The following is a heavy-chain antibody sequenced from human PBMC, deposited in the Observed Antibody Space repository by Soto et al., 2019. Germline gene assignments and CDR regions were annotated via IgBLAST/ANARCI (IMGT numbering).Heavy chain of an antibody. D-gene: IGHD3-10*01. V-gene: IGHV1-69*01. J-gene: IGHJ6*02. CDR2: IIPIFGTA. Sequence: QVQLVQSGAEVKKPGSSVKVSCKASGGTFSSYAISWVRQAPGQGLEWMGGIIPIFGTANYAQKFQGRVTITADEATSTAYMELSSLRSEDTAVYYCASAYGSGSYNYYYYGMDVWGQGTTVTVSS. CDR3: ASAYGSGSYNYYYYGMDV. CDR1: GGTFSSYA.